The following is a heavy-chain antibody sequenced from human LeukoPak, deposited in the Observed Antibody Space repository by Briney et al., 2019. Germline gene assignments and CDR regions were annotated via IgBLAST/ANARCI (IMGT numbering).Heavy chain of an antibody. Sequence: GGSLRLSCATSGFTFSNYSMNWVRQAPGKGLEWVSYISSGSRTIYYADSVKGRFTISRDNAKNSLYLQMNSLRAEDTAVYYCARETYYYDSSGYYYPSGFDYWGQGTLVTVSS. CDR1: GFTFSNYS. CDR2: ISSGSRTI. J-gene: IGHJ4*02. D-gene: IGHD3-22*01. V-gene: IGHV3-48*01. CDR3: ARETYYYDSSGYYYPSGFDY.